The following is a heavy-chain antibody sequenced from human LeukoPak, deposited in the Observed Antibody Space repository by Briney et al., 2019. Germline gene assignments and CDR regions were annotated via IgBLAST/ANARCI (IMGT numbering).Heavy chain of an antibody. CDR2: ISSGSSAI. J-gene: IGHJ5*02. V-gene: IGHV3-21*06. CDR1: GFTFTTYS. Sequence: PGGSLRLSCEASGFTFTTYSMTWVRQAPGKGREWVSIISSGSSAIFSADALKGRFTISRDNAKNSLYLQMNSLRAEDTAVYYCAREGRAYRYSSSWYPTPSWFDPWGQGTLVTVSS. CDR3: AREGRAYRYSSSWYPTPSWFDP. D-gene: IGHD6-13*01.